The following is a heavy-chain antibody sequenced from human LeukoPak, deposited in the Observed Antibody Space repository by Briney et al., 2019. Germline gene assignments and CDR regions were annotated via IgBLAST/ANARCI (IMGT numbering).Heavy chain of an antibody. CDR2: ISSSSSTI. Sequence: GGSLRLSCAASGFTFSSYSMNWVRQAPGKGLEWVSYISSSSSTIYYADSVKGRFTISRDNAKNSLYLQMNSLRADDTAVYYCAMKAVPRPRLYDAFDFWGQGTVVTVSS. V-gene: IGHV3-48*01. D-gene: IGHD2-2*02. J-gene: IGHJ3*01. CDR1: GFTFSSYS. CDR3: AMKAVPRPRLYDAFDF.